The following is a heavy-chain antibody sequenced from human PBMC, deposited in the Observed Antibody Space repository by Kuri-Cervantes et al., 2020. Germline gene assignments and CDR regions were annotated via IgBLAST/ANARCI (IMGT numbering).Heavy chain of an antibody. CDR1: GGSFSGYY. V-gene: IGHV4-34*01. CDR3: ARGSGSANLDY. CDR2: INHSGST. D-gene: IGHD1-26*01. J-gene: IGHJ4*02. Sequence: GSLRLSCAVYGGSFSGYYWSWIRQPPDKGLEWIGEINHSGSTKYNPSLKSRVTISVDTSKNQFSLKLSSVTAADTAVYYCARGSGSANLDYWGQGTLVTVSS.